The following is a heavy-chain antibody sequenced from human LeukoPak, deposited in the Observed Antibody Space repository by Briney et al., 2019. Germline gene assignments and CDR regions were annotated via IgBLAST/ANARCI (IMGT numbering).Heavy chain of an antibody. J-gene: IGHJ4*02. V-gene: IGHV3-7*03. Sequence: PGGSLRLSCAASGFTFDDYAMHWVRQAPGKGLEWVANIEEDGTETYYVDSVKGRFTISRDNAKNSLYLQMNSLRVEDTAVYYCAKEGRSLQTYWGQGTLVTVSS. CDR3: AKEGRSLQTY. CDR1: GFTFDDYA. CDR2: IEEDGTET. D-gene: IGHD5-24*01.